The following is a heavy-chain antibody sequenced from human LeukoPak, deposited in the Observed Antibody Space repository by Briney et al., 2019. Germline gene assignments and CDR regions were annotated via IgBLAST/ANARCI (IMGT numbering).Heavy chain of an antibody. J-gene: IGHJ3*01. CDR2: ILYGGSNN. D-gene: IGHD3-10*01. Sequence: PGRALRLSFAASGFTFSSYSIHWGRQASGKGLEGVAGILYGGSNNYYGDSVKGRFTISRDNSKNTLYLQMNRLRAEDTAVYYCARDWTFTRFSGSTPCAFDVWGQGKMVTVSS. CDR1: GFTFSSYS. V-gene: IGHV3-30-3*01. CDR3: ARDWTFTRFSGSTPCAFDV.